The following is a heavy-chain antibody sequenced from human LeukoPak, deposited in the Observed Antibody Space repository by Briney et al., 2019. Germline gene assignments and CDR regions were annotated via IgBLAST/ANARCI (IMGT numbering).Heavy chain of an antibody. Sequence: GASVKVSCKASGYTFTGYYMHCVRQAPGQGLEWMGWINPNSGGTNYEQKFQGRVTMTRDTSISTAYMELSRLRSDDTAVYYCATASSWHYYYANWGQGTLVTVSS. J-gene: IGHJ4*02. D-gene: IGHD6-13*01. CDR3: ATASSWHYYYAN. V-gene: IGHV1-2*02. CDR2: INPNSGGT. CDR1: GYTFTGYY.